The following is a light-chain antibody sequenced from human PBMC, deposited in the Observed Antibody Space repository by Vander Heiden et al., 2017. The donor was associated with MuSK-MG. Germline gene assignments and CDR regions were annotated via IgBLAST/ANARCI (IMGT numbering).Light chain of an antibody. CDR1: SSYVGGFNY. CDR3: SSYTNSTAVI. Sequence: QSALTQPASVSGSLGQSITISCTGASSYVGGFNYVSWYQRNPGKAPKLIIFEVSNRPSGISDRFSGSKSGNTVSLTISGLQAEDEADYYCSSYTNSTAVIFGGGTKLTVL. J-gene: IGLJ2*01. V-gene: IGLV2-14*01. CDR2: EVS.